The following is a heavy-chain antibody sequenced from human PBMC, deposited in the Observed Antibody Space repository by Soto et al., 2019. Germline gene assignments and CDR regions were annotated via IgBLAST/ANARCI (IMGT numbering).Heavy chain of an antibody. J-gene: IGHJ5*02. V-gene: IGHV4-39*01. D-gene: IGHD3-22*01. CDR1: GGSISSGSYY. CDR3: ARGDSSGKLGWFHX. Sequence: SETLSLTCTVSGGSISSGSYYWGWIRQPPGKGLEWIGSIYYSGSTYYNPSLKSRVTIYVDTSKKQFSLKLSSVTAAETAVYYCARGDSSGKLGWFHXWGQGTLLTVSX. CDR2: IYYSGST.